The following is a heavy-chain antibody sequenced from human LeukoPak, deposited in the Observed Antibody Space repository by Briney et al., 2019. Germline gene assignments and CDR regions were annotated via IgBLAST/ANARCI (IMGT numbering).Heavy chain of an antibody. CDR1: GGSVSSYY. D-gene: IGHD2-21*01. CDR3: AMEANSPTVRYWYFDL. J-gene: IGHJ2*01. CDR2: VYYSGST. V-gene: IGHV4-59*02. Sequence: PSETLSLTCTVSGGSVSSYYWSWLRQSPGKGLEWIGYVYYSGSTNYNPALKGRVTISLDTSENQFSLKLSSVTAADTAVYYCAMEANSPTVRYWYFDLWGRGTQVTVSS.